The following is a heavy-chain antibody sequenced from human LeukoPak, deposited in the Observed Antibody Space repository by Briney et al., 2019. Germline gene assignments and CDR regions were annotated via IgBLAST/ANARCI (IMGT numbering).Heavy chain of an antibody. CDR1: GHSISDSHLY. D-gene: IGHD1-1*01. Sequence: SETLSLTCTVSGHSISDSHLYWGRSRQLPGRGLEWIASVYYSGSTYSNPSLKSRVTISVDTSKNQFSLKLRSVTAADRGLYFCARLRGHHNNGRFDYWGQGALVTVSS. J-gene: IGHJ4*02. CDR2: VYYSGST. V-gene: IGHV4-39*01. CDR3: ARLRGHHNNGRFDY.